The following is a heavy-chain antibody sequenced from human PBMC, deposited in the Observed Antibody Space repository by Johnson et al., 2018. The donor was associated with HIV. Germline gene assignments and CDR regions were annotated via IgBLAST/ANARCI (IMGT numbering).Heavy chain of an antibody. CDR2: ISWNSGSI. D-gene: IGHD2-21*01. V-gene: IGHV3-9*01. J-gene: IGHJ3*02. Sequence: EVQVVESGGGLVQPGRSLRLSCAASGFTFDDYAMHWVRQAPGKGLEWVSGISWNSGSIGYADSVKGRFTISRDNAKNSLYLQMNSLRAEDTALYYCAKDMAPECRGGVCYHAFDIWGQGTMVTVSS. CDR3: AKDMAPECRGGVCYHAFDI. CDR1: GFTFDDYA.